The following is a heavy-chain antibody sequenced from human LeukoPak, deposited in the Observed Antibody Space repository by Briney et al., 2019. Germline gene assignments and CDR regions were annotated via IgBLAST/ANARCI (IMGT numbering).Heavy chain of an antibody. CDR3: ASGAYCSTTTCYEQPLDY. CDR2: INPNSGGT. D-gene: IGHD2-2*01. CDR1: GYTFTDSY. J-gene: IGHJ4*02. V-gene: IGHV1-2*02. Sequence: ASVKVSRKASGYTFTDSYIHWVRQAPGQGLEWMGWINPNSGGTNSAQKFQGRVTMTRDTSISAAYMELRSVRSDDTAMYYCASGAYCSTTTCYEQPLDYWGQGTLVIVSS.